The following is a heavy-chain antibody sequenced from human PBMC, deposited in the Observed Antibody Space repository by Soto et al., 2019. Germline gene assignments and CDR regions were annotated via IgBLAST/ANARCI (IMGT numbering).Heavy chain of an antibody. CDR2: IYYSGST. CDR1: GGSISSYY. Sequence: ASETLSLTCTVSGGSISSYYWSWIRQPPGKGLEWIGYIYYSGSTNYNPSLKSRVTISVDTSKNQFSLKLSSVTAADTAVYYCARHKTIFGVVLFDYWGQGTLVTVSS. CDR3: ARHKTIFGVVLFDY. D-gene: IGHD3-3*01. J-gene: IGHJ4*02. V-gene: IGHV4-59*08.